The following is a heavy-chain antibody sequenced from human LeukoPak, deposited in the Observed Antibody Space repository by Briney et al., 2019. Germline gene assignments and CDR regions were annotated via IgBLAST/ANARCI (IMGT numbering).Heavy chain of an antibody. CDR1: GYTFTSYG. V-gene: IGHV1-18*01. Sequence: ASVKVSCKASGYTFTSYGISWVRQAPGQGLEWMGWISAYNGNTNYAQKFQGRVTMTRDTSISTAYMELSRLRSDDTAVYYCARVTSVAGKSDDYWGQGTLVTVSS. J-gene: IGHJ4*02. CDR2: ISAYNGNT. D-gene: IGHD6-19*01. CDR3: ARVTSVAGKSDDY.